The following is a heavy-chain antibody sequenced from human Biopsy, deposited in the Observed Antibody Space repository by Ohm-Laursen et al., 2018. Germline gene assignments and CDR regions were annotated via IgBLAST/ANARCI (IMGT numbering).Heavy chain of an antibody. D-gene: IGHD6-13*01. J-gene: IGHJ6*02. V-gene: IGHV2-70*11. Sequence: PTQTLTLTYSFSGFSLSARGMCVSWIRQAPGKALEWLARVDWDDYKDYSAPLQTKLSISKDTSNDQVVLTVNNVDPADTATYYCARTPILIVSAGLVYRHRRHLQGMDVWGQGIAVTVS. CDR1: GFSLSARGMC. CDR2: VDWDDYK. CDR3: ARTPILIVSAGLVYRHRRHLQGMDV.